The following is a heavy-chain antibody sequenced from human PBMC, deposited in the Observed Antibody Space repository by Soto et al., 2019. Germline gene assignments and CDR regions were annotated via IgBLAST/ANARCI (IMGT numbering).Heavy chain of an antibody. CDR2: ISAYNGNT. V-gene: IGHV1-18*01. Sequence: ASVKVSCKASGYTFTSYGISWVRQAPGQGLEWMGWISAYNGNTNYAQKLQGRVTMTTDTSTSTAYMELRSLRSDVTAVYYCARDLSNLPAAKVWGQGTLVTVSS. CDR1: GYTFTSYG. CDR3: ARDLSNLPAAKV. J-gene: IGHJ4*02. D-gene: IGHD2-2*01.